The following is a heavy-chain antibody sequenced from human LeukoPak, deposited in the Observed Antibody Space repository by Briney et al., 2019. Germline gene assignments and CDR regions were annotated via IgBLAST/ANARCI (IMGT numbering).Heavy chain of an antibody. CDR3: ARESWRLGLHYFDY. J-gene: IGHJ4*02. CDR1: GGSISSYY. CDR2: IYTSGST. D-gene: IGHD6-19*01. V-gene: IGHV4-4*07. Sequence: SETLSLTCTVSGGSISSYYWSWIRQPAGKGLEWIGRIYTSGSTNYNPSLKSRVTMSVDTSKNQFSLKLSSVTAADTAVYYCARESWRLGLHYFDYWGQGTLVTVSS.